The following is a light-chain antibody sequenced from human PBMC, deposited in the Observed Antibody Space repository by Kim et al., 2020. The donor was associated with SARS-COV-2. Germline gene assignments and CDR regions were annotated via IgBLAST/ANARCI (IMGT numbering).Light chain of an antibody. CDR2: EAS. Sequence: LPPVERAAPSLAARLSVRDILGWYKQRNDRKPRLLISEASKRATGVPDKFSGAGYGTDITLTIRRLESENIAEYICQHSSKWPRTFGGRTK. J-gene: IGKJ4*01. CDR3: QHSSKWPRT. V-gene: IGKV3-11*01. CDR1: LSVRDI.